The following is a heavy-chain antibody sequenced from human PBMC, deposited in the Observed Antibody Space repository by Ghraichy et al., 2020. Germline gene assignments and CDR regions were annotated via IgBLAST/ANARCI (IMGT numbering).Heavy chain of an antibody. V-gene: IGHV1-8*01. Sequence: ASVKVSCKASGYTFTSYDINWVRQATGQGLEWMGWMNPNSGNTGYAQKFQGRVTMTRNTSISTAYMELSSLRSEDTAVYYCATLPMRFGEAIYYYYGMDVWGQGTTVTVSS. CDR1: GYTFTSYD. J-gene: IGHJ6*02. D-gene: IGHD3-10*01. CDR3: ATLPMRFGEAIYYYYGMDV. CDR2: MNPNSGNT.